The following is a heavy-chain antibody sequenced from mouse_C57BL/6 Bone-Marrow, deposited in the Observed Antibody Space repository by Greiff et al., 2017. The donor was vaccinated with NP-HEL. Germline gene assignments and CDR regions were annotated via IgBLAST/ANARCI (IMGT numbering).Heavy chain of an antibody. J-gene: IGHJ4*01. CDR2: IDPENGDT. D-gene: IGHD1-1*02. CDR3: TPVGVAMDY. V-gene: IGHV14-4*01. Sequence: EVQLQQSGAELVRPGASVKLSCTASGFNITDDYMHWVKQRPGQGLEWIGWIDPENGDTEYASKFQGKATITADTSSNTAYLQLSSLTSEDTAVYYCTPVGVAMDYWGQGTSVTVSS. CDR1: GFNITDDY.